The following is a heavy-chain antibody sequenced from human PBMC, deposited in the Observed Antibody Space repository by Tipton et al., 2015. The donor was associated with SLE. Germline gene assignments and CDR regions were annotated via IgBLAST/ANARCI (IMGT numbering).Heavy chain of an antibody. CDR3: ARHNSAWGVPVQH. CDR2: SNHSGST. V-gene: IGHV4-34*01. Sequence: TLSLTCAVYGGSFSGYYWSWIRQPPGEGLEWIGESNHSGSTNYNPSLKSRVTISVDTSKKQFSLQLSSVTAADTAVYYCARHNSAWGVPVQHWGQGTLATVSA. CDR1: GGSFSGYY. D-gene: IGHD3-16*01. J-gene: IGHJ1*01.